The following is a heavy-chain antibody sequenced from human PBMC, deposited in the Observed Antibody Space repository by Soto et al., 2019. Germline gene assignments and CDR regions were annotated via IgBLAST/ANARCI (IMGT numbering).Heavy chain of an antibody. D-gene: IGHD6-13*01. V-gene: IGHV3-30*18. CDR2: ISYDGSNK. CDR1: GFTFSSYG. J-gene: IGHJ4*02. CDR3: AKDRGIAADLYYFEY. Sequence: HPGGSLRLSCAASGFTFSSYGMHWVRQAPGKGLEWVAVISYDGSNKYYADSVKGRFTISRDDSKNTLYLQMNSLRAEDTAVYYCAKDRGIAADLYYFEYWGQGTLVTVSS.